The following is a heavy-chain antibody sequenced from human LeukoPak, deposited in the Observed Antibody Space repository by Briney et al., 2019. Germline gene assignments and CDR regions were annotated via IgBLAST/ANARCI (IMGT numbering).Heavy chain of an antibody. CDR3: ARTHYDFWSGPLHYYYMDV. J-gene: IGHJ6*03. V-gene: IGHV1-18*01. D-gene: IGHD3-3*01. CDR1: GYTFTSYG. Sequence: ASVKVSCKASGYTFTSYGISWVRQAPGQGLEWMGWISAYNGNTNYAQKLQGRVTITRNTSISTAYMELSSLRSEDTAVYYCARTHYDFWSGPLHYYYMDVWGKGTTVTVSS. CDR2: ISAYNGNT.